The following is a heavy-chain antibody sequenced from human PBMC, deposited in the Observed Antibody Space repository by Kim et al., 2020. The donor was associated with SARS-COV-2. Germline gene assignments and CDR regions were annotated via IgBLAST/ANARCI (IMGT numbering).Heavy chain of an antibody. J-gene: IGHJ4*02. CDR3: ARFPPFTAMLIYYFDY. D-gene: IGHD5-18*01. Sequence: SVKGRFTISRDNAKNSLYLQMNSLRAEDTAVYYCARFPPFTAMLIYYFDYWGQGTLVTVSS. V-gene: IGHV3-21*01.